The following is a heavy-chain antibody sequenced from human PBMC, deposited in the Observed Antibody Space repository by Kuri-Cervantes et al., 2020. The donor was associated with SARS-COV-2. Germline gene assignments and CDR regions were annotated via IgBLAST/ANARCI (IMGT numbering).Heavy chain of an antibody. Sequence: SETLSLTCAISGDSVSSNSAAWNWIRQSPSRGLEWLGRTYYRSKWYNDYAVSVKSRITINPDTSKNQFSLQLNSVTPEDTAVYYCARYVSGYSSSWYGPYYFDYWGQGTLVTVSS. CDR1: GDSVSSNSAA. J-gene: IGHJ4*02. V-gene: IGHV6-1*01. CDR2: TYYRSKWYN. D-gene: IGHD6-13*01. CDR3: ARYVSGYSSSWYGPYYFDY.